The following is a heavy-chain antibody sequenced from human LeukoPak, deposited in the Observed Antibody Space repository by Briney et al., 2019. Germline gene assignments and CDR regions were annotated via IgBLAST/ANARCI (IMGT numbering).Heavy chain of an antibody. CDR2: ISGSDSGT. CDR3: ARLYRSGGSCYSVDY. CDR1: GFTFTNYA. D-gene: IGHD2-15*01. V-gene: IGHV3-23*01. Sequence: GRSLRLSCAASGFTFTNYAMSWVRQAPGMGLEWVSGISGSDSGTYYADSVKGRFTISRDNSRNTLYLQINSLRAEDTAVYYCARLYRSGGSCYSVDYWGQGTLVTVSS. J-gene: IGHJ4*02.